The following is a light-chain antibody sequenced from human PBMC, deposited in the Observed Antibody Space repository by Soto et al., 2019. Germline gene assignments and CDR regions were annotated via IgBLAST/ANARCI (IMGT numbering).Light chain of an antibody. J-gene: IGLJ1*01. CDR1: SSNIGAVYN. Sequence: QSVLTQPPSVSGAPGQRVTISCTGSSSNIGAVYNVHWYQLLPGTAPKLLIYGNTNRPSGVPDRFSGSKSGTSASLAITDLQADDEAVYYCQSYDSTLSSYVFGAGTKLTVL. V-gene: IGLV1-40*01. CDR3: QSYDSTLSSYV. CDR2: GNT.